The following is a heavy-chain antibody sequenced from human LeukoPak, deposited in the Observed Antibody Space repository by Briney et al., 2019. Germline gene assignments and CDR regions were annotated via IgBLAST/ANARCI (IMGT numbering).Heavy chain of an antibody. D-gene: IGHD3-22*01. J-gene: IGHJ1*01. V-gene: IGHV3-23*01. Sequence: PGGSLRLSCAASGFTFSSYAMSWVRQAPGKGLEWVSAISGSGGSTYYADSVKGRFTISRDNSKNTLYLQMNSLRAEDTAVYYCTDYYDSSGYLEHPLQHWGQGTLVTVSA. CDR3: TDYYDSSGYLEHPLQH. CDR1: GFTFSSYA. CDR2: ISGSGGST.